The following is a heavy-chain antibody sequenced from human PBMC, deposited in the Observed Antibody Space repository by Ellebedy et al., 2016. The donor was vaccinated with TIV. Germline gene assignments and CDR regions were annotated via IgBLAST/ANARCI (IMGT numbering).Heavy chain of an antibody. V-gene: IGHV4-34*01. Sequence: ESLKISCAASGFTVSSNYMSWIRQPPGKGLEWIGEINHRETTNYNPSLKSRVTISMDTSKNQFSLRLSSVTAADTAVYYCARCDWQDVDLDHWYFDLWGRGTLVTVSS. CDR2: INHRETT. CDR3: ARCDWQDVDLDHWYFDL. J-gene: IGHJ2*01. CDR1: GFTVSSNY. D-gene: IGHD2-21*02.